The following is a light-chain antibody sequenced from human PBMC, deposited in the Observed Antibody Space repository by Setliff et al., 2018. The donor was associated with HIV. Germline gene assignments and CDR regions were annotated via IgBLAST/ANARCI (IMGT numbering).Light chain of an antibody. V-gene: IGLV2-14*01. J-gene: IGLJ1*01. CDR3: NSYRSGSPYV. Sequence: QSALTQPASVSGSPGQSITISCTGTSSDIGGFNYVSRYQLHPGKAPKLMIFDVSLRPSGVSNRFSGSKSGNTASLTISGLRAEDEADYFCNSYRSGSPYVFGTGTKVTVL. CDR2: DVS. CDR1: SSDIGGFNY.